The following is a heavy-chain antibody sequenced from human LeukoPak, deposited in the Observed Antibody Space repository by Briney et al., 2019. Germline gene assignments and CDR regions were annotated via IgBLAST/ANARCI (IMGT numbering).Heavy chain of an antibody. CDR3: AKGDYYDSSFDY. D-gene: IGHD3-22*01. CDR2: ISGSGGST. CDR1: GFTFSAYA. V-gene: IGHV3-23*01. Sequence: GGSLRLSCAAPGFTFSAYAMSWVRQAPGKGLEWVSTISGSGGSTYYADSVKGRFTISRDKSKNTLYLQMNSLRAEDTAVYYCAKGDYYDSSFDYWGQGTLVTVSS. J-gene: IGHJ4*02.